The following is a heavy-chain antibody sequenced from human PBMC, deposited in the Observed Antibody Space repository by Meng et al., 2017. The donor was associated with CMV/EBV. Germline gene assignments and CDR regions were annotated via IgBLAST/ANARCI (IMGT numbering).Heavy chain of an antibody. D-gene: IGHD3-3*01. CDR2: MNPNSGNT. Sequence: ASVKVSCKASGYTFTSYDINWVRQATGQGLEWMGWMNPNSGNTGYAQKFQGRVTITRNTSISTAYMELSSLRSEDTAVYYCARGAPICGVVIAWRGSYGMDVWSQGTTVTVSS. CDR3: ARGAPICGVVIAWRGSYGMDV. CDR1: GYTFTSYD. V-gene: IGHV1-8*03. J-gene: IGHJ6*02.